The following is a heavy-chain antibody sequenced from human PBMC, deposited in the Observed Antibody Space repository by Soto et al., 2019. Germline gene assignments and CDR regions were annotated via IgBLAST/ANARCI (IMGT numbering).Heavy chain of an antibody. D-gene: IGHD2-21*02. V-gene: IGHV4-4*02. Sequence: VQLQESDPGLVKPSGTLSLTCAVSGDSISSDKWWSWVRQPPGKGLEWIGEIHHSGRTNYNPSLKSRVTILVEKSKNQVSLELSSMTAADTAVYYCARGGDWQFDYWGQGTLVTVSS. CDR1: GDSISSDKW. J-gene: IGHJ4*02. CDR3: ARGGDWQFDY. CDR2: IHHSGRT.